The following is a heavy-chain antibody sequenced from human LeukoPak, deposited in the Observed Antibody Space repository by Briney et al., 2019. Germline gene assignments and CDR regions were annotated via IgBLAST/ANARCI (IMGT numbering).Heavy chain of an antibody. CDR2: ISNRNRYI. V-gene: IGHV3-21*01. D-gene: IGHD5-12*01. J-gene: IGHJ6*03. CDR1: GFTFSSYT. Sequence: GGSLRLSSAASGFTFSSYTMNWVRPAPGKGLEGVSSISNRNRYIYYADSVKGRFTISRDNAKNSLYLQMNNLRAEDTAVYYCARDPYSGHYGNDYYYYMDVWGKGTTVTISS. CDR3: ARDPYSGHYGNDYYYYMDV.